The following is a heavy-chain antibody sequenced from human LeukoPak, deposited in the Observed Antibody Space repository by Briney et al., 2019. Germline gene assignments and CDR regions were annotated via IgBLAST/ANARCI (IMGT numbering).Heavy chain of an antibody. Sequence: GGSLRLSCAASGFTFSSYNMNWVRQAPGKGLEWVSSISSSSSYIYYADSVKGRFTISRDNAKNSLYLQMNSLRAEDTAVYYCASTYSTDDFDYWGQGTLVTVSS. CDR3: ASTYSTDDFDY. D-gene: IGHD6-13*01. J-gene: IGHJ4*02. CDR2: ISSSSSYI. V-gene: IGHV3-21*01. CDR1: GFTFSSYN.